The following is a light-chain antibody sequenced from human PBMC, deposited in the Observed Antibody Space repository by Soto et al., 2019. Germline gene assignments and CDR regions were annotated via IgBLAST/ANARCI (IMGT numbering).Light chain of an antibody. J-gene: IGKJ4*01. CDR2: DDS. V-gene: IGKV1-5*01. CDR1: QSINNW. Sequence: DVQMTQSPSSLSASVGDRVTITCRASQSINNWLAWYQQKPGKAPKFLIYDDSTLETGVPSRFSGSASGTEFTLTLSGLQPEDVASYYCQQYDTYPLTFGGGTRVGLK. CDR3: QQYDTYPLT.